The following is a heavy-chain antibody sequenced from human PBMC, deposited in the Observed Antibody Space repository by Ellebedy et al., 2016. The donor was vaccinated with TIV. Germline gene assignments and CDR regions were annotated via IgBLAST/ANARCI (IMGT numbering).Heavy chain of an antibody. V-gene: IGHV3-30-3*01. CDR1: GFTFSSYP. J-gene: IGHJ4*02. Sequence: PGGSLRLSCTVSGFTFSSYPIHWVRLAPGKGLEWVTLISYDGTTQYNADSVKGRFTISRDNSKNTVYLQMNSLRREDTALYYCATSAVGHSHGYYYYYWGQGTVVTVSA. D-gene: IGHD5-18*01. CDR3: ATSAVGHSHGYYYYY. CDR2: ISYDGTTQ.